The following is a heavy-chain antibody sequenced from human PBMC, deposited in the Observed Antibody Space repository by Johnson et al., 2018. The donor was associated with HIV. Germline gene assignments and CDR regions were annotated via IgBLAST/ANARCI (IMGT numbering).Heavy chain of an antibody. CDR1: GFTFSSYA. CDR2: ISGSGVGI. V-gene: IGHV3-23*04. CDR3: ASDLTLWKARGDAFDI. J-gene: IGHJ3*02. D-gene: IGHD3-10*01. Sequence: VQLVESGGGLAQPGGSLRLSCAASGFTFSSYAMSWVRQAPGKGLEWVSAISGSGVGIYYADSVKGRFTISRDNSKKTVYLQMNSLRAEDTAVYYCASDLTLWKARGDAFDIWGQGTMVTVSS.